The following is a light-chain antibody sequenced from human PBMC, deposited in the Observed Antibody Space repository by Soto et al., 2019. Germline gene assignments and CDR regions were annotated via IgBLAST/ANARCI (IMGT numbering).Light chain of an antibody. CDR3: SSYKTIFNYV. Sequence: LTQPASVSGSPGQSITISCTGTSSDVGDYKYVSWYQQHPGKAPKLVISEVSNRPSGISNRFSGSKSGNTASLTISGLQAEDEADYYCSSYKTIFNYVFGTGTKVTVL. J-gene: IGLJ1*01. CDR2: EVS. V-gene: IGLV2-14*01. CDR1: SSDVGDYKY.